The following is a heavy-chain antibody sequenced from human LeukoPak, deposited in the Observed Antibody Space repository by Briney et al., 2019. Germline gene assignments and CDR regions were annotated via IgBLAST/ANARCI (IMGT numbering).Heavy chain of an antibody. CDR1: GFTFSSYS. J-gene: IGHJ6*02. Sequence: PGGSLRLSCAASGFTFSSYSMNWVRQAPGKGLEWVSSISSSSSYIYYADSVKGRFTISRDNAKNSLYLQMNSLRAEDAAVYYCARDPACSGGSCYETLYYYYGMDVWGQGTTVTVSS. V-gene: IGHV3-21*01. D-gene: IGHD2-15*01. CDR3: ARDPACSGGSCYETLYYYYGMDV. CDR2: ISSSSSYI.